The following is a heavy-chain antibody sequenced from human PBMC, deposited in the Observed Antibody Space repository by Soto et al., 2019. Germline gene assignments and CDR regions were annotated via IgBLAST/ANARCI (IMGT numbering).Heavy chain of an antibody. Sequence: QVQLVESGGALVQPGGSLRLSCAASGFTFSDYYMNWIRQSPGKGLEWVSYISNTGTTMYYADSVKGRFTISRDNAKNSLYPHMESLRPEDTALYYCARGRRFYYYATDVWGKGTTVTVSS. J-gene: IGHJ6*04. V-gene: IGHV3-11*01. CDR1: GFTFSDYY. CDR2: ISNTGTTM. CDR3: ARGRRFYYYATDV.